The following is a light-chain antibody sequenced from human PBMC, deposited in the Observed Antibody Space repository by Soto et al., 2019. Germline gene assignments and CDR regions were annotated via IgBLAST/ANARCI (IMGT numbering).Light chain of an antibody. V-gene: IGKV3-15*01. CDR3: QQYNNWPPLSL. J-gene: IGKJ2*01. CDR1: QSISYN. CDR2: GAS. Sequence: EIVMTQSPATLSMSPGERATLSCRASQSISYNLAWYQQKPGQAPRLLIYGASTRDTGIPARLSGSGSGTDLTLAISSRQSEDFAIYYCQQYNNWPPLSLFGQGTKLENK.